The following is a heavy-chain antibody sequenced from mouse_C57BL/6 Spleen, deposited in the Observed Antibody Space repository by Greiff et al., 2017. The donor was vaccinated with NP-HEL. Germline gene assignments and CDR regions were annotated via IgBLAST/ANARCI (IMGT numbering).Heavy chain of an antibody. CDR1: GFTFSDYG. V-gene: IGHV5-17*01. CDR2: VSSGSSTI. D-gene: IGHD1-1*01. CDR3: AKDYGSLDY. J-gene: IGHJ2*01. Sequence: EVKLMESGGGLVKPGGSLKLSCAASGFTFSDYGMHWVRQAPEKGLEWVAYVSSGSSTIYYADTVKGRFTISRDNAKNTLFLQMTSLRSEDTAMYYCAKDYGSLDYWGQGTTLTVSS.